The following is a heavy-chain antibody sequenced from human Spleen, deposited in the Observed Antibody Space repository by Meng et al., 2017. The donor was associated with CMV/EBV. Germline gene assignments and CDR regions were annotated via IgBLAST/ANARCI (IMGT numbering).Heavy chain of an antibody. Sequence: GQLVQSGAEVKKPGASVKGSCKASGYIFTSYGISWVRQAPGQGLEWMGWISAYNGNTNYAQKLQGRVTMTTDTSTSTAYMELRSLRSDDTAVYYCARDPYYYDSSGYPPFDYWGQGTLVTVSS. CDR2: ISAYNGNT. V-gene: IGHV1-18*01. J-gene: IGHJ4*02. CDR3: ARDPYYYDSSGYPPFDY. CDR1: GYIFTSYG. D-gene: IGHD3-22*01.